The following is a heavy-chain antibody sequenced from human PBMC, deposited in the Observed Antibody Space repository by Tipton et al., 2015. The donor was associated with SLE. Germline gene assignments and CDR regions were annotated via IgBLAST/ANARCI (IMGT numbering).Heavy chain of an antibody. CDR3: VSWFDP. V-gene: IGHV3-15*01. J-gene: IGHJ5*02. Sequence: GSLRLSCAASGFNFKNAWMTWVRQAPGKGLEWVGRIKSKADRGTTDYAAPVKGRFTISRDDSRNTVFLEMNSLKTEDTAVNYCVSWFDPWGQGTLATVSS. CDR1: GFNFKNAW. CDR2: IKSKADRGTT.